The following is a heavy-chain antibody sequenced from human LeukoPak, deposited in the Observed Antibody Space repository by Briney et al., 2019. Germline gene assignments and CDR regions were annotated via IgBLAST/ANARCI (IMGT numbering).Heavy chain of an antibody. CDR2: GYHIGST. D-gene: IGHD3-10*01. CDR3: ARDLHRFGFDY. J-gene: IGHJ4*02. CDR1: GYSISSGYY. Sequence: SETLSLTCTVSGYSISSGYYWGWIRQPPGKGLEWIGSGYHIGSTYFNPSLKSRVTISVDTSKNQFSLKLSSVTAADTAVYYCARDLHRFGFDYWGQGTLVTVSS. V-gene: IGHV4-38-2*02.